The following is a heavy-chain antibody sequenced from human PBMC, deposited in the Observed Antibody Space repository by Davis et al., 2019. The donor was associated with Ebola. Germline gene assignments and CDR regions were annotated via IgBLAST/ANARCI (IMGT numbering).Heavy chain of an antibody. Sequence: PGGSLRLSCAASGFTFSSYAMHWVRQAPGKGLEWVAVISYDGSNKYYADSVKGRFTISRDNSKNTLYLQMNSLRAEDTAVYYCARGGELLWFGELLFDYWGQRTLVTVSS. J-gene: IGHJ4*02. D-gene: IGHD3-10*01. CDR2: ISYDGSNK. CDR1: GFTFSSYA. CDR3: ARGGELLWFGELLFDY. V-gene: IGHV3-30-3*01.